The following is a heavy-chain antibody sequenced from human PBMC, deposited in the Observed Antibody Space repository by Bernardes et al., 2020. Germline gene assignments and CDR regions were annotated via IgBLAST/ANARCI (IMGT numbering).Heavy chain of an antibody. Sequence: GGSLRLSCAASGFTFSSYWMHWVRQVPGKGLVWVSRINSDGSSTSYADSVRGRFTISRDNAKNTLYLQMNSLRAEDTAVYYCARERGYCTNGVCYTTGDENYYYYGMDVWGQGATVTVSS. J-gene: IGHJ6*02. CDR1: GFTFSSYW. D-gene: IGHD2-8*01. CDR3: ARERGYCTNGVCYTTGDENYYYYGMDV. CDR2: INSDGSST. V-gene: IGHV3-74*01.